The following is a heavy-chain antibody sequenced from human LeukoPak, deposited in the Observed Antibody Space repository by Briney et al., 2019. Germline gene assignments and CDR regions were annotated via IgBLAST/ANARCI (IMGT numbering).Heavy chain of an antibody. D-gene: IGHD3-16*01. V-gene: IGHV3-74*01. J-gene: IGHJ5*02. Sequence: GGSLRLSCAASGFTFSSYWMHWVRQAPGKGLVWVSRIYSDGSNTNYADSVKGRFTISRDNAKNTLYLQMNSLRAEDTAVYYCAGGSAYNWFDPWGQGTLVTVSS. CDR2: IYSDGSNT. CDR1: GFTFSSYW. CDR3: AGGSAYNWFDP.